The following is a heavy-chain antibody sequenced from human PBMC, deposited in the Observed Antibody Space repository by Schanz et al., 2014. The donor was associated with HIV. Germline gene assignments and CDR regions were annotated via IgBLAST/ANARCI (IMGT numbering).Heavy chain of an antibody. J-gene: IGHJ4*02. D-gene: IGHD2-21*01. Sequence: QEQLVESGGGVVQPGTSLRLSCAASGFTFSSYSMHWVRQAPGKGLEWVAVITYDGSYKYYSDSVKGRFSISRDSSKSMVYLQMNSLRAEDTATYYCTREGNYYGGSVPGHWGQGALVSVSS. CDR1: GFTFSSYS. CDR2: ITYDGSYK. CDR3: TREGNYYGGSVPGH. V-gene: IGHV3-30*04.